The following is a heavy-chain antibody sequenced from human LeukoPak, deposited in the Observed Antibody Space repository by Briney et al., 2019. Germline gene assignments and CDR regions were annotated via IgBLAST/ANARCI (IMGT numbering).Heavy chain of an antibody. J-gene: IGHJ4*02. Sequence: GASVKVSCKASGYTFTGYYMHWVRQAPGQGLEWMGWINPNSGGTNYAQKFQGRVTMTRDTSISTAYMELSSLRSEDTAVYYCARGAKYCSSTSCYRFDYWGQGTLVTVSS. CDR3: ARGAKYCSSTSCYRFDY. V-gene: IGHV1-2*02. CDR2: INPNSGGT. CDR1: GYTFTGYY. D-gene: IGHD2-2*02.